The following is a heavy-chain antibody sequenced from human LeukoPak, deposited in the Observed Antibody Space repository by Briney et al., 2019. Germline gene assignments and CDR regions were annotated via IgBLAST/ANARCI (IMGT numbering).Heavy chain of an antibody. V-gene: IGHV3-30-3*01. CDR1: GFTFSSYA. Sequence: GGSLRLSCAASGFTFSSYAMHWVRQAPGKGLEWVAVISYDGSNNYYADSVKGRFTISRDNSKNTLYLQMNSLRAEDTAVYYCAITYGSGSYWFDYWGQGTLVTVSS. D-gene: IGHD3-10*01. CDR2: ISYDGSNN. CDR3: AITYGSGSYWFDY. J-gene: IGHJ4*02.